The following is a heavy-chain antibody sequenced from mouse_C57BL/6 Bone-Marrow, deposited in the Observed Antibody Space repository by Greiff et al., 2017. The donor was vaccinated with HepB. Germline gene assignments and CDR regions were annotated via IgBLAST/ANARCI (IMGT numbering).Heavy chain of an antibody. CDR1: GYTFTGYW. CDR2: ILPGSGST. Sequence: VQMQQSGAELMKPGASVKLSCKATGYTFTGYWIEWVKQRPGHGLEWIGEILPGSGSTNYNEKFKGKATFTADTSSNTAYMQLSSLTTEDSAIYYCARETDYYGSRRGYFDVWGTGTTVTVSS. J-gene: IGHJ1*03. V-gene: IGHV1-9*01. CDR3: ARETDYYGSRRGYFDV. D-gene: IGHD1-1*01.